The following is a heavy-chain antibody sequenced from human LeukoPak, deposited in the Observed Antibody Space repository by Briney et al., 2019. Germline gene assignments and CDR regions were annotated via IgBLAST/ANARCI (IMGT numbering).Heavy chain of an antibody. CDR3: ARDRSIAVADIDY. D-gene: IGHD6-19*01. CDR2: ISSSGSTI. J-gene: IGHJ4*02. CDR1: GFTFSDYY. V-gene: IGHV3-11*04. Sequence: GGSLRLSCAASGFTFSDYYMSWIRQAPGKGLEWVSYISSSGSTIYYADSVKGRFTISRDNAKNSLYLQMNSLRAEDTAVYYCARDRSIAVADIDYWGQGTLVTVSS.